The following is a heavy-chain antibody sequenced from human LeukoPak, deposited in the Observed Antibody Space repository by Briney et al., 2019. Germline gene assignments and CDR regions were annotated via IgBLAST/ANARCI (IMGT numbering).Heavy chain of an antibody. V-gene: IGHV3-30*02. CDR1: GFTFSSYG. CDR2: IRYDGSNK. Sequence: PGGSLRLSCAASGFTFSSYGMHWVRQAPGKGLEWVAFIRYDGSNKYYADSVKGRFTISRDNSKNTLYLQMNSLRAEDTAVYYCAKDRQGVGAPWGYFDYWGQGTLVTVSS. CDR3: AKDRQGVGAPWGYFDY. D-gene: IGHD1-26*01. J-gene: IGHJ4*02.